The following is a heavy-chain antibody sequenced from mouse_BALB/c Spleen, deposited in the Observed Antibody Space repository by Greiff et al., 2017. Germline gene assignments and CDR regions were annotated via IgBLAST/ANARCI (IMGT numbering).Heavy chain of an antibody. D-gene: IGHD2-1*01. CDR1: GFTFSSYG. Sequence: EVKVVESGGGLVQPGGSLKLSCAASGFTFSSYGMSWVRQTPDKRLELVATINSNGGSTYYPDSVKGRFTISRDNAKNTLYLQMSSLKSEDTAMYYCARDPYGNYWYFDVWGAGTTVTVSS. CDR2: INSNGGST. CDR3: ARDPYGNYWYFDV. V-gene: IGHV5-6-3*01. J-gene: IGHJ1*01.